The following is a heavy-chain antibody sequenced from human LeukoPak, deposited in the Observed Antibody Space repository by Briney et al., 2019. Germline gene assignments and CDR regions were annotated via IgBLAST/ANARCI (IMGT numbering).Heavy chain of an antibody. CDR1: GFTFSSYS. Sequence: GGSLRLSCAASGFTFSSYSMNWVRQAPGKGLEWVSYISSSSTIYYADSVKGRFTTSRDNAKNSLYLQMNSLRAEDTAVYYCARDQGAGFGELLTLLNYYYGMDVWGQGTTVTVSS. J-gene: IGHJ6*02. D-gene: IGHD3-10*01. CDR3: ARDQGAGFGELLTLLNYYYGMDV. CDR2: ISSSSTI. V-gene: IGHV3-48*04.